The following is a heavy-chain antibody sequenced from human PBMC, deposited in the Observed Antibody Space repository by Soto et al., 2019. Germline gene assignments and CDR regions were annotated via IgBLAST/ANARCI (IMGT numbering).Heavy chain of an antibody. CDR3: ARATVTGENWFDP. J-gene: IGHJ5*02. Sequence: QVQLVQSGAEVKKPGSSVKVSCKASGGTFSSYTISWVRQAPGQGLEWMGRIIPILAIANYAQKFQGRVTITADKSTNTAYMELSSLRSEDTAVYYCARATVTGENWFDPWGQGTLVTVSS. CDR2: IIPILAIA. D-gene: IGHD4-17*01. V-gene: IGHV1-69*02. CDR1: GGTFSSYT.